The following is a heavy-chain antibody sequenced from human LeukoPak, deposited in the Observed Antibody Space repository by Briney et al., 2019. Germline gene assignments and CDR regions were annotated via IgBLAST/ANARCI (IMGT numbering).Heavy chain of an antibody. J-gene: IGHJ6*02. V-gene: IGHV1-69*04. CDR2: IIPIFGIA. D-gene: IGHD3-3*01. CDR1: GGTFSSYA. CDR3: ARGTTSEIFGVVLSCYYYGMDV. Sequence: SVKVSCKASGGTFSSYAISWVRQAPGQRLEWMGRIIPIFGIANYAQKFQGRVTITADKSTSTAYMELSSLRSEDTAVYYCARGTTSEIFGVVLSCYYYGMDVWGQGTTVTVSS.